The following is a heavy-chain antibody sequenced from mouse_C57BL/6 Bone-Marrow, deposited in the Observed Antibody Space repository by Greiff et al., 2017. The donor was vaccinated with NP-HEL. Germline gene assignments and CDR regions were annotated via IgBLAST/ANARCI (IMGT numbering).Heavy chain of an antibody. V-gene: IGHV6-6*01. J-gene: IGHJ4*01. CDR1: GFTFSDAW. Sequence: EVMLVESGGGLVQPGGSMKLSCAASGFTFSDAWMDWVRQSPEKGLEWVAEIRNKANNHATYYAESVKGRFTISRDDSKSSVYLHMNSLRAEDTGIYYCTSPIYSYAMDYWGQGTSVTVSS. CDR3: TSPIYSYAMDY. CDR2: IRNKANNHAT.